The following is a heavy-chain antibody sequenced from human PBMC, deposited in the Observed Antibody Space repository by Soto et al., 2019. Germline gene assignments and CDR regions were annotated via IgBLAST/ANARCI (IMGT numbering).Heavy chain of an antibody. D-gene: IGHD5-18*01. V-gene: IGHV3-30*18. CDR1: GFTFSSYG. CDR3: AKPLGLLRRAMAQGSDY. Sequence: GESLKISCAASGFTFSSYGMNWVRQAPGKGLEWVAVVSYDEITKYYADSVKGRFTISRDNSKNTVYLQMNSLRPEDTAVYYCAKPLGLLRRAMAQGSDYWGQGTLVTVSS. CDR2: VSYDEITK. J-gene: IGHJ4*02.